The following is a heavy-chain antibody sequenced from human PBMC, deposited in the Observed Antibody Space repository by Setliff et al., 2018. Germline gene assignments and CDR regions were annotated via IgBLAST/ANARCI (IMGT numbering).Heavy chain of an antibody. CDR1: EFIFRSYI. J-gene: IGHJ6*03. CDR3: AKRDYYDSSGYLLPYMDV. V-gene: IGHV3-21*01. D-gene: IGHD3-22*01. CDR2: ISSSSSYI. Sequence: GGSLRLSCAASEFIFRSYIVSWVRQPPGKGLEWVSSISSSSSYIYYADSVKGRFTISRDNAKNSLYLQMDSLRAEDTAVYYCAKRDYYDSSGYLLPYMDVWGKGTTVTV.